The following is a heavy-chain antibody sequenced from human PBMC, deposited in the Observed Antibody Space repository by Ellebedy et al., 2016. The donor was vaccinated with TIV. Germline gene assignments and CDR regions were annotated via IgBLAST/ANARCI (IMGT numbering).Heavy chain of an antibody. Sequence: SETLSLXCTVSGGSISSSSYYWGWIRQPPGKGLEWIGSIYYSGSTNYNPSLKSRVAISVDTSKNQFSLKLSSVTAADTAVYYCASQLAYYAMDVWGQGTTVTVSS. J-gene: IGHJ6*02. CDR3: ASQLAYYAMDV. CDR2: IYYSGST. D-gene: IGHD1-1*01. V-gene: IGHV4-39*07. CDR1: GGSISSSSYY.